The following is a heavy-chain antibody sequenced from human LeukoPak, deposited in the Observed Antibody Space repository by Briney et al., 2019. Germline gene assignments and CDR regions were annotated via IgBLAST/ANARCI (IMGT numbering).Heavy chain of an antibody. D-gene: IGHD6-13*01. J-gene: IGHJ6*03. Sequence: ASVKVSCKASGYTFTSYGISWVRQAPGQGLEWMGWISAYNGNTHYAQKLQGRVTMTTDTSTSTAYMELRSLRSDDTAVYYCARLRYSRVFYYYYMDVWGKGTTVTVSS. CDR1: GYTFTSYG. V-gene: IGHV1-18*01. CDR3: ARLRYSRVFYYYYMDV. CDR2: ISAYNGNT.